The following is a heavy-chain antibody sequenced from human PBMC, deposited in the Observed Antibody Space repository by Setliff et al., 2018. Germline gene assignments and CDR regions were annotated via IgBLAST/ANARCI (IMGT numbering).Heavy chain of an antibody. Sequence: PSETLSLTCSVSGAPIRSYFWTWFRQPAGKGLEWIGRIYTTGNTNYNPSLKSRVTISVDTSKKQFSLMLTSVTAADTAAYYCARYIPSAGCFDPWGQGALVTVSS. D-gene: IGHD2-21*01. CDR2: IYTTGNT. CDR1: GAPIRSYF. CDR3: ARYIPSAGCFDP. J-gene: IGHJ5*02. V-gene: IGHV4-4*07.